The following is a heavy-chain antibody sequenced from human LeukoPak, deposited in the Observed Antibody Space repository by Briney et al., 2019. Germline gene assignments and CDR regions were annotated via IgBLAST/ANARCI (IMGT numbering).Heavy chain of an antibody. CDR2: IYYSGST. CDR1: GGSISSYY. D-gene: IGHD3-3*02. CDR3: ARELAAYAFDI. J-gene: IGHJ3*02. V-gene: IGHV4-59*12. Sequence: SETLSLTCTVSGGSISSYYWSWIRQPPGKGLEWIGYIYYSGSTNYNPSLKSRVTISVDTSKNQFSLKLSSVTAADTAVYYCARELAAYAFDIWGQGTMVTVSS.